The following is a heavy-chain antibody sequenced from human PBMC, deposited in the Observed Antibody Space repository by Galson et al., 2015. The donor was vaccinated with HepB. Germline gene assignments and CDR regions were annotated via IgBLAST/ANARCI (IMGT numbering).Heavy chain of an antibody. CDR2: ISYDGSNK. CDR1: GFTFGNYG. V-gene: IGHV3-30*18. J-gene: IGHJ4*02. Sequence: SLRLSCAASGFTFGNYGMHWVRQAPGKGLDWVAVISYDGSNKYYADSVKGRFTISRDNSKSTLYLQMNSLRAEDTAVYYCAKSGYGDYDTPYYFDSWGQGTLVTVSS. CDR3: AKSGYGDYDTPYYFDS. D-gene: IGHD4-17*01.